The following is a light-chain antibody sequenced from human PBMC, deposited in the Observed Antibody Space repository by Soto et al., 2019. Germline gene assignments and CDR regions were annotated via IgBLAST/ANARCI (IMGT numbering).Light chain of an antibody. CDR1: QSVSSY. J-gene: IGKJ1*01. Sequence: IVFTQSPATLSLSPGERATLVCRGSQSVSSYLAWYQQKPGQAPRLLIYDASTRATGIPARFSGSGAGTDFTLTISSLEPEDFAVYYCQQRSNWPPTFGQGTKVDI. CDR3: QQRSNWPPT. CDR2: DAS. V-gene: IGKV3-11*01.